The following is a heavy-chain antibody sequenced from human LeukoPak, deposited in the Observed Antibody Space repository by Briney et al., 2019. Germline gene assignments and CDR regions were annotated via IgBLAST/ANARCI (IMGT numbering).Heavy chain of an antibody. CDR1: GGTFSSYA. CDR3: ARDLDCGGDCYGYYYYYGMDV. J-gene: IGHJ6*02. D-gene: IGHD2-21*02. Sequence: SVKVSCKASGGTFSSYAISWVRQAPGQGLEWMGRIIPILGIANYAKKFQGRVTITADKSTSTAYMELSSLRSEDTAVYYCARDLDCGGDCYGYYYYYGMDVWGQGTAVTVSS. V-gene: IGHV1-69*04. CDR2: IIPILGIA.